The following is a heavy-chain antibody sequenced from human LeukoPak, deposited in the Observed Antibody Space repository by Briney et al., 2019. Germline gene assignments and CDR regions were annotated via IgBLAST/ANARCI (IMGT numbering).Heavy chain of an antibody. Sequence: TGGSLRLSCAASGFTFSSYAMSWVRQAPGKGLEWVSSISGSGGSTYYADSVKGRFTIYRDKSKNTLYLQMTSLRAEDTAVYYCAKDRYGSGSYYDPYTWFDPWGQGTLVTVSS. J-gene: IGHJ5*02. CDR2: ISGSGGST. CDR1: GFTFSSYA. CDR3: AKDRYGSGSYYDPYTWFDP. D-gene: IGHD3-10*01. V-gene: IGHV3-23*01.